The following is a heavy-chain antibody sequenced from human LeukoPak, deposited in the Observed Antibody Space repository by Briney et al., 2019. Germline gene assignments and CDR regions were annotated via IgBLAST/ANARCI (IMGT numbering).Heavy chain of an antibody. D-gene: IGHD3-9*01. CDR2: ISWNTGSI. V-gene: IGHV3-9*01. CDR1: GFTFDDYA. J-gene: IGHJ4*02. CDR3: AKDISRKTYDILTGSFDY. Sequence: PGGSLRLSCAASGFTFDDYAMHWVRHAPGKGLEWVSGISWNTGSIGYADSVKGRFTISRDNAKNSLYLQTNSLTAEDTALYFCAKDISRKTYDILTGSFDYWGQGTLVTVSS.